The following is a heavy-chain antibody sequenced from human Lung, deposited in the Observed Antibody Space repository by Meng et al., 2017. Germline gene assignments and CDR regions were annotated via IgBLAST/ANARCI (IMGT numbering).Heavy chain of an antibody. CDR2: IDPKSGDT. CDR3: ARDEDISAAGKLFGDY. CDR1: GYNFPDYW. V-gene: IGHV1-2*06. J-gene: IGHJ4*02. D-gene: IGHD6-13*01. Sequence: QGELGLLGAEGKEPWASRKVSCKPSGYNFPDYWLHWVRRAPGQGLEWMGRIDPKSGDTHYAQRFQGRVTMTGDTSISTAYMELSGLRSDDTAMYYCARDEDISAAGKLFGDYWGQGTLVTVSS.